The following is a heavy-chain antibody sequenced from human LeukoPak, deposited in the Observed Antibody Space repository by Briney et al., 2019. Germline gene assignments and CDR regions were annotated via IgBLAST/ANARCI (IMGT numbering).Heavy chain of an antibody. D-gene: IGHD4-23*01. J-gene: IGHJ4*02. CDR1: GFTFSSYS. Sequence: PGGSLRLSCAASGFTFSSYSMNWVRQAPGKGLEWVSSISSSSSHIYYADSVKGRFTIPRDNAKNSLYLQMNSLRAEDTAVYYCARTVVTRIDYWGQGTLVTVSS. CDR2: ISSSSSHI. V-gene: IGHV3-21*01. CDR3: ARTVVTRIDY.